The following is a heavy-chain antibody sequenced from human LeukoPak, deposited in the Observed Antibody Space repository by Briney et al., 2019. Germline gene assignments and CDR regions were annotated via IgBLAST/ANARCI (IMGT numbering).Heavy chain of an antibody. CDR3: AREWASSSSGDYFDY. D-gene: IGHD6-6*01. CDR1: GGSFSGYY. V-gene: IGHV4-34*01. Sequence: SETLSLTCAVYGGSFSGYYWSWIRQPPGKGLEWIGEINHSGSTNYNPSLKSRVTISVDTSKNQFSLKLSSVTAADTAVYYCAREWASSSSGDYFDYWGQGTLVTVSS. CDR2: INHSGST. J-gene: IGHJ4*02.